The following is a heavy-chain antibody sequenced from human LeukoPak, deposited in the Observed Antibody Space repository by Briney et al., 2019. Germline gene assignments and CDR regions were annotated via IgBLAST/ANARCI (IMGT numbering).Heavy chain of an antibody. D-gene: IGHD2-15*01. Sequence: SETLSLTCTVSGGSVSSRNYYWSWIRQPPGKGLEWIGYIFYSGSTNYNPSLKSRVTISVDTSKNQFSLKLSSVTAADTAVYYCAREDYSRAFDIWGQGTMVTVSS. CDR2: IFYSGST. V-gene: IGHV4-61*01. CDR3: AREDYSRAFDI. CDR1: GGSVSSRNYY. J-gene: IGHJ3*02.